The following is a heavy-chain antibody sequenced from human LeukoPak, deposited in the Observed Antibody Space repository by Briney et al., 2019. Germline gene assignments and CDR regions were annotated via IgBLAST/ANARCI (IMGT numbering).Heavy chain of an antibody. V-gene: IGHV4-30-4*01. CDR2: INHSGST. J-gene: IGHJ4*02. CDR3: ARARRTDY. Sequence: PSQTLSLTCTVSGGSISSGDYYWSWIRQPPGKGLEWIGEINHSGSTNYNPSLKSRVTISVDTSKNQFSLKLSSVTAADTAVYYCARARRTDYWGQGTLVTVSS. CDR1: GGSISSGDYY.